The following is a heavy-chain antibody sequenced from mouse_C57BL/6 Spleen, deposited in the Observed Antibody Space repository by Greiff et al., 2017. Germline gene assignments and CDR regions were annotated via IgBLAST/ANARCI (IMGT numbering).Heavy chain of an antibody. D-gene: IGHD1-1*01. Sequence: VQLVESGPGLVQPSQSLSITCTVSGFLLTSYGVHWVRQSPGKGLEWLGVIGSGGSTDYNAAFISRLSISKDNSKSQVFFKMNSLQADDTAIYYCAREGSSFPMDYWGQGTSVTVSS. CDR3: AREGSSFPMDY. J-gene: IGHJ4*01. V-gene: IGHV2-2*01. CDR1: GFLLTSYG. CDR2: IGSGGST.